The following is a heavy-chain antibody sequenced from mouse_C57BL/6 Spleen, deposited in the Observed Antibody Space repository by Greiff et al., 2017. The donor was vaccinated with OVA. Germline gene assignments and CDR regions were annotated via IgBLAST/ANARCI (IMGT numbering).Heavy chain of an antibody. J-gene: IGHJ2*01. D-gene: IGHD2-2*01. V-gene: IGHV1-61*01. CDR2: IYPSDSET. Sequence: VQLQQSGAELVRPGSSVKLSCKASGYTFTSYWMDWVKQRPGQGLEWIGNIYPSDSETHYNQKFKDKATLTVDKSSSTAYMQLSSLTSEDSAVYYCAREGKWFQYYFDYWGQGTTLTVSS. CDR1: GYTFTSYW. CDR3: AREGKWFQYYFDY.